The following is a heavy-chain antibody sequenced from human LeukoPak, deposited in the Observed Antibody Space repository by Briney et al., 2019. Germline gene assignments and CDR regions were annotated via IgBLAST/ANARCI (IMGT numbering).Heavy chain of an antibody. CDR1: GGSISSGGYS. V-gene: IGHV4-30-2*01. CDR2: IYHSGST. Sequence: SETLSLTCAVSGGSISSGGYSWSWIRQPPGKGLEWIGYIYHSGSTYHNPSLKSRVTISVDRSKNQFSLKLSSVTAADTAVYYCASLAVAGMEYYWGQGTLVTVSS. J-gene: IGHJ4*02. CDR3: ASLAVAGMEYY. D-gene: IGHD6-19*01.